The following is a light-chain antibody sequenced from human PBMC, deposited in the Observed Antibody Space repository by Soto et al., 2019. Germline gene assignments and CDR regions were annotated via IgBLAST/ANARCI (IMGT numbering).Light chain of an antibody. CDR2: GVS. Sequence: EIVMTQSPATLSVSPGERATLSCRASQSVFTNFAWYQHKPGQAPRLLIYGVSTRATGVPVRFSGSGSGTEFTLTISSLQSGDFAVYYCQQYNTWPLTFGGGTKVEIK. CDR3: QQYNTWPLT. CDR1: QSVFTN. J-gene: IGKJ4*01. V-gene: IGKV3-15*01.